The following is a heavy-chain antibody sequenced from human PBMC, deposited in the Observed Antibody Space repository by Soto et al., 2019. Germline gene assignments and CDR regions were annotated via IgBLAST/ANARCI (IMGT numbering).Heavy chain of an antibody. Sequence: GGSLRLSCAASGFTFSSYAMSWVRQAPGKGLEWVSAISGSGGSTYYADSVKGRFTISRDNSKNTLYLQMNSLRAEDTAVYYCAKLPKAFLQWELLLGDQYYFDYWGQGTLVTVSS. V-gene: IGHV3-23*01. J-gene: IGHJ4*02. CDR1: GFTFSSYA. CDR3: AKLPKAFLQWELLLGDQYYFDY. CDR2: ISGSGGST. D-gene: IGHD1-26*01.